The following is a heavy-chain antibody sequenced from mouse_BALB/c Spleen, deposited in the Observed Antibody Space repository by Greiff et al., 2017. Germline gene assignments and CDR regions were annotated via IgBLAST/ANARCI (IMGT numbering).Heavy chain of an antibody. J-gene: IGHJ2*01. CDR2: INSNGGST. Sequence: EVMLVESGGGLVKLGGSLKLSCAASGFTFSSYYMSWVRQTPEKRLELVAAINSNGGSTYYPDTVKGRFTISRDNAKNTLYLQMSSLKSEDTALYYCARRSLYYGYFDYWGQGTTLTVSS. CDR3: ARRSLYYGYFDY. V-gene: IGHV5-6-2*01. CDR1: GFTFSSYY. D-gene: IGHD2-1*01.